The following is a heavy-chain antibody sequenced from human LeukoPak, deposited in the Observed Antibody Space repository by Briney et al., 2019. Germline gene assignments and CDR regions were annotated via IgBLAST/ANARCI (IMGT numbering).Heavy chain of an antibody. V-gene: IGHV3-43*02. J-gene: IGHJ1*01. CDR2: ISGDGGST. D-gene: IGHD2-21*02. CDR3: AKDRRDYCGGDCYSIEYFQH. Sequence: PGGSLRLSCAASGFTFDDYAMHWARQAPGKGLEWVSLISGDGGSTYYADSVKGRFTISRDNSKNSLYLQMSSLRTEDTALYYCAKDRRDYCGGDCYSIEYFQHWGQGTLVTVSS. CDR1: GFTFDDYA.